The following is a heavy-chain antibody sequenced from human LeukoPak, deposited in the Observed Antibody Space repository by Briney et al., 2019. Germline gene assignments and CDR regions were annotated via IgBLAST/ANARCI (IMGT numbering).Heavy chain of an antibody. CDR2: IYSGSSK. D-gene: IGHD6-19*01. CDR3: ARVYKWLVLTFYYYYMDV. Sequence: GGSLRLSCAASGFTVSINYMSCVRQAPGKGLEGGAVIYSGSSKSDADAVKSRFTISRDNSKNTLYLQMNSLRAEDTAVYYCARVYKWLVLTFYYYYMDVWGKGTTVTVSS. V-gene: IGHV3-53*01. CDR1: GFTVSINY. J-gene: IGHJ6*03.